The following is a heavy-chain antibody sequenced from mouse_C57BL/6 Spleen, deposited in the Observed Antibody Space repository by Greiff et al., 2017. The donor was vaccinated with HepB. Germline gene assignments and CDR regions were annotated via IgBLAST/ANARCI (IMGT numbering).Heavy chain of an antibody. J-gene: IGHJ4*01. D-gene: IGHD2-4*01. Sequence: EVQLQQSGPELVKPGASVKISCKASGYTFTDYYMNWVKQSHGKSLEWIGDINPNNGGTSYNQKFKGKAKLTVDKSSSTAYMELRSLTSEDSAVYYCARWDYDQYYYAMDYWGQGTSVTVSS. V-gene: IGHV1-26*01. CDR2: INPNNGGT. CDR3: ARWDYDQYYYAMDY. CDR1: GYTFTDYY.